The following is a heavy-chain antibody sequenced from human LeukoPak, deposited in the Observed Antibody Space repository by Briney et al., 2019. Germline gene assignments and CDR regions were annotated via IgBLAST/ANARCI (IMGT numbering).Heavy chain of an antibody. D-gene: IGHD2-2*01. Sequence: SETLSLTCTVSGGSISSSSYYWGWIRQPPGKGLEWIGNIYYSGSTYYNPSLESRVTISVDTSKNQFSLKLTSVTAADTAVYYCARWVEYCSSTSCYVWDGAFDIWGQGTMVTVSS. CDR3: ARWVEYCSSTSCYVWDGAFDI. J-gene: IGHJ3*02. CDR2: IYYSGST. CDR1: GGSISSSSYY. V-gene: IGHV4-39*07.